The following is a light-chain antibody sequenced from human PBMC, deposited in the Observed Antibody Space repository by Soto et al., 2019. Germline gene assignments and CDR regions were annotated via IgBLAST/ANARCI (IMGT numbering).Light chain of an antibody. CDR2: DTS. CDR1: SSNIGNNY. Sequence: QSVLTQPPSVSAAPGQKVTISCSGSSSNIGNNYVSWYQQLPGTAPKLLIYDTSKRPSGIPDRFSGSKSATSATLGITGLQTGDEADYYCGTWDTSLSAVVFGGGTKVTVL. CDR3: GTWDTSLSAVV. V-gene: IGLV1-51*01. J-gene: IGLJ2*01.